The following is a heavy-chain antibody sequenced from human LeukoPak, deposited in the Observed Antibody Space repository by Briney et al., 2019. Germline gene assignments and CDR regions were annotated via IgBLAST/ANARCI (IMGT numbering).Heavy chain of an antibody. D-gene: IGHD1-1*01. CDR1: GGSLSTYY. Sequence: SETLSLTCAVYGGSLSTYYWSWIRQSPGKGLEWIAEINHRGDTNYNPSVKSRVTISVDTSKNQFSLKVRSLTAADTAVYYCARGTTISETGYFDFWGQGTLVTVSS. V-gene: IGHV4-34*01. J-gene: IGHJ4*03. CDR2: INHRGDT. CDR3: ARGTTISETGYFDF.